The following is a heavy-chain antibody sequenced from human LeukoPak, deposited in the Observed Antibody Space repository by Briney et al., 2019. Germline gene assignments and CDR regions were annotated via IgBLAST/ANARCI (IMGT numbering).Heavy chain of an antibody. CDR3: ARDEGIKLWLFDY. D-gene: IGHD5-18*01. J-gene: IGHJ4*02. CDR2: INPSSGST. V-gene: IGHV1-46*01. Sequence: GASVKVSCKASEYSFTTYYMHWVRQAPGQGLEWMGIINPSSGSTDYAQKFRGRVTVTRDTSTSTVYMELSSLRSEDTAVYYCARDEGIKLWLFDYWGQGTLVTVSS. CDR1: EYSFTTYY.